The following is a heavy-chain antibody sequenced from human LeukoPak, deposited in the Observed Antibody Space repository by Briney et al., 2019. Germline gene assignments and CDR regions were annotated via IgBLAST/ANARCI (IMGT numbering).Heavy chain of an antibody. J-gene: IGHJ5*02. D-gene: IGHD2-2*01. CDR2: IFYNGIT. Sequence: PSETLSLTCTVSGGSIGNYYWSWIRQPPGKRLEWIGYIFYNGITTYNPSLKSRVTISLDTSRKQFSLKLNSVTAADTAVYYCARHAAAATNIWFDPWGQGTRVTVSS. CDR1: GGSIGNYY. CDR3: ARHAAAATNIWFDP. V-gene: IGHV4-59*08.